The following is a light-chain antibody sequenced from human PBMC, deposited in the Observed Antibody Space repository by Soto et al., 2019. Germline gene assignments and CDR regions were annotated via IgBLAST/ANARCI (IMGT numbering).Light chain of an antibody. V-gene: IGKV1-6*01. Sequence: AIQMTQSPSSLSASVGDRVTITCRPSQAIRNDLGWYQKKPGKAPKLLIYAASSLQRGVPSRFSGSGAGTDFTLIISSLQPEDFATYYCLQDYNYPYTFGQGTKLEIK. CDR2: AAS. J-gene: IGKJ2*01. CDR3: LQDYNYPYT. CDR1: QAIRND.